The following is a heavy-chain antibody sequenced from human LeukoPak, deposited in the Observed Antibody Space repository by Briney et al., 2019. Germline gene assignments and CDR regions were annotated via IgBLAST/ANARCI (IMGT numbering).Heavy chain of an antibody. CDR2: IRYDGRKT. Sequence: PGGSLRLSCTTSGFTFTRYGMHWVRPIPGKGLEWVAFIRYDGRKTYYADSVKGRFIISRDNSKNTVYLEMSSLRAEDTAIYHCAGEKWELAYFEYWGQGNLVTVSS. D-gene: IGHD1-26*01. J-gene: IGHJ4*02. V-gene: IGHV3-30*02. CDR3: AGEKWELAYFEY. CDR1: GFTFTRYG.